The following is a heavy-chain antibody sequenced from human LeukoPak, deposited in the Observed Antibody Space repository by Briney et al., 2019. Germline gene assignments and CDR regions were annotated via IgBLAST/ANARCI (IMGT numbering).Heavy chain of an antibody. J-gene: IGHJ4*02. Sequence: PGGSLRLSCAASGLRVNAYYMSWVRQAPGKGLEWVSVIDTGGSTYYADSVKGRFTISRDNSKITVFLQMNSLRAEDTAVYYCASDRDSSTWSFYWGQGTLVTVSS. CDR2: IDTGGST. V-gene: IGHV3-53*01. D-gene: IGHD6-13*01. CDR1: GLRVNAYY. CDR3: ASDRDSSTWSFY.